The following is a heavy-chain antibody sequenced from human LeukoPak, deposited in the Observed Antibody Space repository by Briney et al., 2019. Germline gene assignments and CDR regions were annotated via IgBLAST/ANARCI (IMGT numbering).Heavy chain of an antibody. D-gene: IGHD3-3*01. CDR2: IYYSGST. J-gene: IGHJ5*02. V-gene: IGHV4-39*01. CDR1: GGSISSSSYY. Sequence: PSETLSLTCTVSGGSISSSSYYWGWIRQPPGKGLEWIGSIYYSGSTYYNPSLKSRVTISVDTSKNQFSLKQSSVTAADTAVYYCARHWSGITIFGVVIMRSWFDPWGQGTLVTVSS. CDR3: ARHWSGITIFGVVIMRSWFDP.